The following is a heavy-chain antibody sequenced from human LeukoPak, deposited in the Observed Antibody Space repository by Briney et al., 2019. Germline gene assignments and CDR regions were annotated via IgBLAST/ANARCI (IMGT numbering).Heavy chain of an antibody. J-gene: IGHJ6*03. CDR2: MNPSSGNT. V-gene: IGHV1-8*03. D-gene: IGHD4-11*01. CDR1: GYTFTSYD. Sequence: ASVKVSCKASGYTFTSYDINWVRQATGQGLEWMGWMNPSSGNTGYAQKFQGRDTITRNTSINTAYMELSSLRSEDTAVYYCARGPLPSSNYGYYYYYYMDVWGKGTTVIVSS. CDR3: ARGPLPSSNYGYYYYYYMDV.